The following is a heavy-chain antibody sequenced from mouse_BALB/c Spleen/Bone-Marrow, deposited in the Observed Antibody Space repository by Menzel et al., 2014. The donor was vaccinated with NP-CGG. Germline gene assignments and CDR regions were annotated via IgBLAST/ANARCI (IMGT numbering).Heavy chain of an antibody. J-gene: IGHJ1*01. Sequence: EVQVVESGPGLVKPSQSLSLTCSVTGYSITSGYFWNWIRQFPGNKLEWMGYISYDGTNNYNPSLKNRISITRDTSKNHFFLKLNSVTTEDTATYYCARVSYRYNWYFDVWGAGTTVTVSS. CDR1: GYSITSGYF. V-gene: IGHV3-6*02. CDR3: ARVSYRYNWYFDV. CDR2: ISYDGTN. D-gene: IGHD2-14*01.